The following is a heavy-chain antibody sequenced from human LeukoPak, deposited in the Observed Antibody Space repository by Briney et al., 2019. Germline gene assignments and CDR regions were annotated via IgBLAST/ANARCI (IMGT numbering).Heavy chain of an antibody. J-gene: IGHJ4*02. CDR1: GGSISSGDYY. Sequence: SETLSLTCTVSGGSISSGDYYWSWIRQPPGKGLEWIGYIYYSGSTYYNPSLKSRVTISVDTSKNQFSLKLSSVTAADTAVYYCARESGGLGEHFDYWGQGTLVTVSS. CDR3: ARESGGLGEHFDY. D-gene: IGHD3-16*01. CDR2: IYYSGST. V-gene: IGHV4-30-4*08.